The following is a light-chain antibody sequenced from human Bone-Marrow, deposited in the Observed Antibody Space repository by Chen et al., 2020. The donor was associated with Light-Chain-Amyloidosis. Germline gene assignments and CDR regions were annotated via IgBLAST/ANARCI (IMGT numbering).Light chain of an antibody. CDR1: DLPTKY. Sequence: SYELTQPPSVSVSPGQTARITCSGDDLPTKYAYWYQQKPGQAPVLVIHRDTERPSGISGRFSGSSSGTTATLTISGVQDEDEADYHCQSADSSGTYEVIFGGGTKLTVL. J-gene: IGLJ2*01. V-gene: IGLV3-25*03. CDR2: RDT. CDR3: QSADSSGTYEVI.